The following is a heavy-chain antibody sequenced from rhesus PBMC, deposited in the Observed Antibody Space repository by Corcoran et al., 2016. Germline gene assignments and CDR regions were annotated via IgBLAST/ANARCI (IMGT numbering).Heavy chain of an antibody. D-gene: IGHD6-31*01. CDR3: ARENSSGWLYYFDY. V-gene: IGHV4-80*01. J-gene: IGHJ4*01. Sequence: QVQLQESGPGLVKPSETLSLTCAVSGGSFSSYWWSWIRQPPGKGLEWIGEVNGKSGSPNYNPVLKSRFTISTATSKNQFSLTLSSVTAAATAVYYCARENSSGWLYYFDYWGQGVLVTVSS. CDR1: GGSFSSYW. CDR2: VNGKSGSP.